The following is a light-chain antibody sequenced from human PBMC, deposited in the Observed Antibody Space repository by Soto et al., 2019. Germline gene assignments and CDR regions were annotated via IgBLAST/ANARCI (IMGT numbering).Light chain of an antibody. CDR3: HQYNNWPPYT. V-gene: IGKV3-15*01. Sequence: EIVMTQSPDTLSVSPGERVTLTCRASQSVSSDLAWYQQKPGQAPRLLIYGASTRATDSAARSSGSGSGTEFTLTISSLQSEDFAVYYCHQYNNWPPYTFGQGTTLEIK. J-gene: IGKJ2*01. CDR2: GAS. CDR1: QSVSSD.